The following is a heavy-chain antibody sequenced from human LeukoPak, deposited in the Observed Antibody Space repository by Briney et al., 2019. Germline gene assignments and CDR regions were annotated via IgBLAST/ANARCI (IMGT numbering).Heavy chain of an antibody. CDR3: AIDGPAGDHGVTTYYFDY. J-gene: IGHJ4*02. CDR2: IWYDGSNK. Sequence: PGGSLRLSCEVSGFSFRNYGMHWVRQAPGKGLKWVAVIWYDGSNKYYADSVKGRFTISRDNSKNTLYLQMNSLRVEDTAVYYCAIDGPAGDHGVTTYYFDYWGQGTLVTVSS. V-gene: IGHV3-33*01. CDR1: GFSFRNYG. D-gene: IGHD4-17*01.